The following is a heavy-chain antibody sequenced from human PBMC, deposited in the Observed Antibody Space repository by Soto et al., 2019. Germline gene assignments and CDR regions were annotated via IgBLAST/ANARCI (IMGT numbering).Heavy chain of an antibody. Sequence: ESGGGVVQPGRSLRLSCAASGFTFSSYGMHWVRQAPGKGLEWVAVIWYDGSNKYYADPVKGRFTISRDNSKNTLYLQMNSLRAEDTAVYYCARDRRWCSGGSCYYDAFDIWGQGTMVTVSS. CDR1: GFTFSSYG. J-gene: IGHJ3*02. CDR2: IWYDGSNK. D-gene: IGHD2-15*01. V-gene: IGHV3-33*01. CDR3: ARDRRWCSGGSCYYDAFDI.